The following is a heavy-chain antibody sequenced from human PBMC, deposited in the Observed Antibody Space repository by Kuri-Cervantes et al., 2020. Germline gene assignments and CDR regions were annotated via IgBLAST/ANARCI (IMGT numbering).Heavy chain of an antibody. D-gene: IGHD2-15*01. CDR3: TATASDCSGGGCESPRMDV. J-gene: IGHJ6*03. CDR2: IKAEFDGETT. V-gene: IGHV3-15*05. Sequence: GESLKISCAVSGYSISSGYYWGWIRQPPGKGLDWVGRIKAEFDGETTDYGVPVKGRYTISRDDSENTVYLQMNNLRTEDTAVYYCTATASDCSGGGCESPRMDVWGKGTTVTVSS. CDR1: GYSISSGYY.